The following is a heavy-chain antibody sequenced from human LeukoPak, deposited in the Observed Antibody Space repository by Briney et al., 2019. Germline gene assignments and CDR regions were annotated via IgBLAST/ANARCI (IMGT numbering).Heavy chain of an antibody. CDR3: ARERGSQLRYYYYMDV. CDR1: GGSISSSSYY. CDR2: IYYSGST. Sequence: KPSETLSLTCTVSGGSISSSSYYWGWIRQPPGKGLEWIGSIYYSGSTYYNPSLKSRVTISVDTSKNQFSLKLSSVTAADTAVYYCARERGSQLRYYYYMDVWGKGTTVTISS. D-gene: IGHD3-10*01. V-gene: IGHV4-39*07. J-gene: IGHJ6*03.